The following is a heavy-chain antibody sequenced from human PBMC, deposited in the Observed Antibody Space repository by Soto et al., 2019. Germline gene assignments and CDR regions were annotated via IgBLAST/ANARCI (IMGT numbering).Heavy chain of an antibody. D-gene: IGHD2-15*01. V-gene: IGHV4-59*01. CDR2: IYYSGSA. CDR1: GGFISNYY. J-gene: IGHJ4*02. CDR3: ARAGAATLSDY. Sequence: SDTLSLTCTVSGGFISNYYCSWIRQPPGKGLEWIGYIYYSGSANYNPSLKSRVTISVDTSKNQFSLKLSSVTAADTAVYYCARAGAATLSDYWGQGTLVTVS.